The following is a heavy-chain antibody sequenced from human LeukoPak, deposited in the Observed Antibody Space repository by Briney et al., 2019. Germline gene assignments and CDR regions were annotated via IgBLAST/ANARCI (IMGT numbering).Heavy chain of an antibody. V-gene: IGHV3-30*04. CDR1: GFTFSSYA. CDR2: ISNDGSNK. D-gene: IGHD5-24*01. Sequence: GGSLRLSCAAPGFTFSSYAMHWVRQAPGKGLEWVAVISNDGSNKNYADSLKGRFIISRDNSKNMLYLQMNSLRAEDTSVFYCARERESSLYYFDYWGQGTLVTVSS. J-gene: IGHJ4*02. CDR3: ARERESSLYYFDY.